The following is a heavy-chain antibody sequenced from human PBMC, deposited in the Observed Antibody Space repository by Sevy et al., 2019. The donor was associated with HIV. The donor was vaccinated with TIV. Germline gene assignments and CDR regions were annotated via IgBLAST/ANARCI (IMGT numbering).Heavy chain of an antibody. V-gene: IGHV3-48*02. CDR1: GFTFSSYS. J-gene: IGHJ4*02. CDR2: ISSSSSTI. Sequence: GGSLRLSCAASGFTFSSYSMNWVRQAPGKGLEWVSYISSSSSTIYYADSVKGRFTISRDNAKNSLYLQMNSLRDGDTAVYYCARDQIAMTTVTTPFEYWGQGTLVTVSS. CDR3: ARDQIAMTTVTTPFEY. D-gene: IGHD4-17*01.